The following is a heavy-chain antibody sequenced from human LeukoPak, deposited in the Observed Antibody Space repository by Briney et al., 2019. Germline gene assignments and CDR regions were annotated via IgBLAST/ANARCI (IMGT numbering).Heavy chain of an antibody. CDR2: INQDGGDK. D-gene: IGHD2-15*01. J-gene: IGHJ4*02. CDR1: GLKFSGFW. CDR3: TSGTSF. Sequence: GGSLRLSCAVSGLKFSGFWMSWIRLAPGKGLEWVAHINQDGGDKYYVDSVKGRFIISRDNAKDSVYLQMNSLRVEDTAIYFCTSGTSFWGQGALVTVSS. V-gene: IGHV3-7*01.